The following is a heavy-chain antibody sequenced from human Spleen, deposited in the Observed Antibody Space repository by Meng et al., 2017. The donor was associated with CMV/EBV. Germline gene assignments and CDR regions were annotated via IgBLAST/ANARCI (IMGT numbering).Heavy chain of an antibody. CDR1: GITFDDFA. CDR3: AKESGPPLGTFFDS. J-gene: IGHJ4*02. CDR2: ISWNSGDI. Sequence: GGSLRLSCAASGITFDDFAMHWVRQAPGKGLEWVSGISWNSGDIGYADSVKGRFTISRDNAKNSLYLQMNSLRAEDTALYYCAKESGPPLGTFFDSWGQGTLVTVSS. D-gene: IGHD7-27*01. V-gene: IGHV3-9*01.